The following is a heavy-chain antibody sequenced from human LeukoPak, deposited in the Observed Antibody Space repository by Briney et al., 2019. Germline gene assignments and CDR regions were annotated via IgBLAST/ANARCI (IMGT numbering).Heavy chain of an antibody. J-gene: IGHJ4*02. CDR3: ARERNWNWGV. CDR1: GGTFSSYA. D-gene: IGHD1-7*01. CDR2: IIPIFGTA. V-gene: IGHV1-69*05. Sequence: SVKVSCKXSGGTFSSYAISWVRQAPGQGLEWMGRIIPIFGTANYAQKFQGRVTITTDESTSTAYMELSSLRSEDTAVYYCARERNWNWGVWGQGTLVTVSS.